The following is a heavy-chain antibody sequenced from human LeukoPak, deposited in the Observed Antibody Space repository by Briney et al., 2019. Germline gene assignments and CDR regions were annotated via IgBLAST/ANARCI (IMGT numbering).Heavy chain of an antibody. J-gene: IGHJ5*02. CDR2: INTNTGNP. Sequence: GASVKVSCKTSGYTFTGYYMHWVRQAPGQGLEWMGWINTNTGNPTYAQGFTGRFVFSLDTSVSTAYLQISSLKAEDTAVYYCARALPHRRLMDTTMEQHWFDPWGQGTLVTVSS. D-gene: IGHD5-18*01. V-gene: IGHV7-4-1*02. CDR3: ARALPHRRLMDTTMEQHWFDP. CDR1: GYTFTGYY.